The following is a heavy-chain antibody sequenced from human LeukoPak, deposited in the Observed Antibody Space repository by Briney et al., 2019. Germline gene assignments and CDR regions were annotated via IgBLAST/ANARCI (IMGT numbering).Heavy chain of an antibody. J-gene: IGHJ4*02. CDR3: ARDYCSSTSCYTDY. D-gene: IGHD2-2*02. V-gene: IGHV4-59*01. Sequence: SETLSLTCTVSGGSIRSYYWSWIRQPPGKGLEWIGYIYYSGSTNYNPSLKSRVTISVDTSKNQFSLKLSSVTAADTAVYYYARDYCSSTSCYTDYWGQGTLVTVSS. CDR1: GGSIRSYY. CDR2: IYYSGST.